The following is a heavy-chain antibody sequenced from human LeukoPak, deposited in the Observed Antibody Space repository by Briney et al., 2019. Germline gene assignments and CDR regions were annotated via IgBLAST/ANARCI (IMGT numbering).Heavy chain of an antibody. Sequence: SETLSLTCTVSGGSISSYYWSWIRQPPGKGLEWIGYIYYSGSTNYNPPLKSRVTISVDTSKNQFSLKLSSVTAADTAVYYCARGTHDYGDFDYWGQGTLVTVSS. J-gene: IGHJ4*02. CDR3: ARGTHDYGDFDY. CDR1: GGSISSYY. CDR2: IYYSGST. V-gene: IGHV4-59*01. D-gene: IGHD4-17*01.